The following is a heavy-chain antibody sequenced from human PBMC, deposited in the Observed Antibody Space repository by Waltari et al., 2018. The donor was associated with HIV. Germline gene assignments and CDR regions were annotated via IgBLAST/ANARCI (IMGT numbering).Heavy chain of an antibody. CDR3: VRDSLPKCAAGSCYRK. CDR2: NESVRYGGTS. D-gene: IGHD2-2*01. V-gene: IGHV3-49*03. J-gene: IGHJ1*01. Sequence: EVSLEESGGGVVPPGRSLRLTCVTSGFNFEQYALSWFRQAPGEGAGWVGFNESVRYGGTSDYAASGKGRFIISRDDSQRVVYLDVTSLKTEDTGVYYCVRDSLPKCAAGSCYRKWGRGT. CDR1: GFNFEQYA.